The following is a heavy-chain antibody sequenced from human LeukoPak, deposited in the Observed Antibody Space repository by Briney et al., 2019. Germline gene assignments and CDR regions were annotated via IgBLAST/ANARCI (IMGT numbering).Heavy chain of an antibody. D-gene: IGHD3-10*01. CDR1: GFTFDTYA. CDR2: ISGSGGST. J-gene: IGHJ4*02. CDR3: AKDLRPRAGGGFDY. Sequence: GGSLRLSCAASGFTFDTYAMSWVRQAPGKGLEWVSAISGSGGSTYYADSVKGRFTISRDNSKNTLYLQMNSLRAEDTAVYYCAKDLRPRAGGGFDYWGQGTLVTVSS. V-gene: IGHV3-23*01.